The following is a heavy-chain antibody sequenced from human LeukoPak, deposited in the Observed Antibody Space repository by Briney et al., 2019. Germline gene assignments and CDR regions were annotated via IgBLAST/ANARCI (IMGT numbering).Heavy chain of an antibody. CDR1: GYTFTGYY. J-gene: IGHJ4*02. Sequence: ASVKVSCKASGYTFTGYYMHWVRQAPGQGLEWMGRINPNSGGTNYAQKFQGRVTMTRDTSISTAYVELSRLRSDDTAVYYCARGGDSSGWHDGGFDYWGQGTLVTVSS. D-gene: IGHD6-19*01. CDR2: INPNSGGT. CDR3: ARGGDSSGWHDGGFDY. V-gene: IGHV1-2*06.